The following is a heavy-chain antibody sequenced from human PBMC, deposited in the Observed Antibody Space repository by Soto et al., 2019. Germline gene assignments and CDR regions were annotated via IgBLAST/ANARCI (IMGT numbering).Heavy chain of an antibody. V-gene: IGHV1-3*01. Sequence: ASVKVSCKASGYTFTSYAMHWVRQAPGQRLEWMGWINAGNGNTKYSQKFQGRVTITRDTSASTAYMELSSLRSEDTAVYYCARFWGGQQNWFDPWGQGTLVTVPQ. CDR2: INAGNGNT. CDR1: GYTFTSYA. J-gene: IGHJ5*02. D-gene: IGHD3-16*01. CDR3: ARFWGGQQNWFDP.